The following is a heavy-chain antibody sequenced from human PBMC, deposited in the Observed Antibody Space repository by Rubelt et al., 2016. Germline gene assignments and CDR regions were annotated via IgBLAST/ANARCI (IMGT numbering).Heavy chain of an antibody. CDR2: IDHSGNT. CDR1: DGSFSGYS. J-gene: IGHJ4*02. CDR3: ARHDTGSFLFDF. D-gene: IGHD1-26*01. V-gene: IGHV4-34*02. Sequence: QAQLLQWGAGLLKPSETLSLICGFSDGSFSGYSWTWIRQPPGKGLEWLGEIDHSGNTDYIPSLKSRVSISVDTSKKQITRKMSSVTAADTAVYYCARHDTGSFLFDFWGQGTPVTVSS.